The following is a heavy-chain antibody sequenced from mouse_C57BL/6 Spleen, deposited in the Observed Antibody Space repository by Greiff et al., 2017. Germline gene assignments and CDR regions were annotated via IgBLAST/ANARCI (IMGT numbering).Heavy chain of an antibody. D-gene: IGHD1-1*01. CDR3: ARGDGSSPRFAY. Sequence: EVQLVESGGGLVQSGRSLRLSCATSGFTFSDFYMEWVRQAPGKGLEWIAASRNKANDYTTEYSASVKGRFIVSRDTSQSILYLQMNALRAEDTAIYYCARGDGSSPRFAYWGQGTLVTVSA. J-gene: IGHJ3*01. V-gene: IGHV7-1*01. CDR1: GFTFSDFY. CDR2: SRNKANDYTT.